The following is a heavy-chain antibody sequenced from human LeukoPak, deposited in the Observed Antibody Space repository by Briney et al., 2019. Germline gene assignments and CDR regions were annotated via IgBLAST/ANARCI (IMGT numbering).Heavy chain of an antibody. Sequence: PGGSLRLSCAASGFTVRGNYMTWVRQAPGQGLEWGSTLYSGGSSFYAYSVRGRFSISRDISKSTLYLEMINLRAADTAVYYCAGSSRVFYDNMWGTYRPDAFGIWGQGTVVTVSS. CDR2: LYSGGSS. J-gene: IGHJ3*02. CDR1: GFTVRGNY. D-gene: IGHD3-16*02. CDR3: AGSSRVFYDNMWGTYRPDAFGI. V-gene: IGHV3-53*01.